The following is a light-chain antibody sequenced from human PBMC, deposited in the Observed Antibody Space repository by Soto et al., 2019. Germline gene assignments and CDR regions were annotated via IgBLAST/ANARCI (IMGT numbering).Light chain of an antibody. CDR3: QQCYMGWT. CDR2: DAS. CDR1: QSIGRF. V-gene: IGKV1-5*01. Sequence: DIQMTQSPSTLSASVGDRVSITCRASQSIGRFLAWYQHQPGKAPKLLIYDASTLESGVPPRFSGTGSGTEFTFSITSLQPEDFGTYYCQQCYMGWTFGQGTKVDI. J-gene: IGKJ1*01.